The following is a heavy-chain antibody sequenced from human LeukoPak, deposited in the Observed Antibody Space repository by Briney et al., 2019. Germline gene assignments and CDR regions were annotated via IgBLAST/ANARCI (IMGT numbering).Heavy chain of an antibody. CDR3: ARGYGMDV. J-gene: IGHJ6*02. CDR1: GFTFSNAW. V-gene: IGHV3-21*04. Sequence: GGSLRLSCAASGFTFSNAWMSWVRQAPGKGLEWVSSISSSSSYIYYADSVKGRFTISRDNSKNTLYLQMNSLRAEDTAVYYCARGYGMDVWGQGTTVTVSS. CDR2: ISSSSSYI.